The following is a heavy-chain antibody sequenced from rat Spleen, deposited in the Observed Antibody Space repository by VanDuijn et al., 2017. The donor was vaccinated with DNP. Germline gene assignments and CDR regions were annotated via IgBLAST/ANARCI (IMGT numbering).Heavy chain of an antibody. CDR3: ARWTRYFDY. CDR2: ISYSGST. J-gene: IGHJ2*01. Sequence: VQLQESGSGLVKPSQSLSLTCSVTGYSITSHSWGWIRKFPGNKMEYIGHISYSGSTNYNPSLKSRISITRDTSKNHFFLHLNSVTTEDTATYYCARWTRYFDYWGQGVMVTVSS. D-gene: IGHD1-7*01. CDR1: GYSITSHS. V-gene: IGHV3-1*01.